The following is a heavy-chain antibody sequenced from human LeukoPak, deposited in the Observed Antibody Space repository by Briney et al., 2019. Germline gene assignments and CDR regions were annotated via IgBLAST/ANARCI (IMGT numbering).Heavy chain of an antibody. CDR1: GPSINNYY. V-gene: IGHV4-59*08. J-gene: IGHJ4*02. Sequence: PSETLSLTCTVSGPSINNYYWSWIRQSPGKGLEWIGYLDYSGGTNYNPSFKSRVTISVDTSENHFSLKLNSVTAADTAVYYCARHITSAWFGFYFDSWGQGTLVTVSS. D-gene: IGHD3-10*01. CDR3: ARHITSAWFGFYFDS. CDR2: LDYSGGT.